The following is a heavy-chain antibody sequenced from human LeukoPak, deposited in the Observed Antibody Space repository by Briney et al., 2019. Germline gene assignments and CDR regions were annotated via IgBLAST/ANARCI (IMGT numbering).Heavy chain of an antibody. D-gene: IGHD3-10*01. V-gene: IGHV3-66*01. CDR1: GFTVSTNY. J-gene: IGHJ4*02. CDR3: AKDFKRITMVRGVTPFDY. CDR2: LYSDGST. Sequence: GGSLRLSCAASGFTVSTNYMSWVRQTPGKGLEWVSVLYSDGSTYYLDSVKGRFTISRDNSKNTVYLQMNALRAEDTAVYYCAKDFKRITMVRGVTPFDYWGQGTLVTVSS.